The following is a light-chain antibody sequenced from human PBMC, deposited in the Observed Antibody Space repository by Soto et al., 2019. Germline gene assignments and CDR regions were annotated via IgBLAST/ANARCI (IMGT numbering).Light chain of an antibody. Sequence: QSVLTQPPSVSGAPGQRVTISCTGSNSNIGAGYDVHWYQQLPGTAPKLLIYGNTIRPSGVPDRFSGSKSDTSASLAITGLQAEDEADYYCQSYDSRLSVVFGGGTKVTVL. CDR3: QSYDSRLSVV. J-gene: IGLJ2*01. CDR1: NSNIGAGYD. CDR2: GNT. V-gene: IGLV1-40*01.